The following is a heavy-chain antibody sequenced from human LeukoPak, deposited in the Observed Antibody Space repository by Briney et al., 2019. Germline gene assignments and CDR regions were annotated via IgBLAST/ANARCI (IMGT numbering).Heavy chain of an antibody. Sequence: GASVKVSCKASGYTFTGYYMHWVRQAPGQGFEWMGWINPNSGCTNYAQKFQGRVTMTRDTSISTAYMELSRLRSDDTAVYYCARGSGYDLIDYLDYWVQGTLVTVSS. D-gene: IGHD5-12*01. V-gene: IGHV1-2*02. J-gene: IGHJ4*02. CDR2: INPNSGCT. CDR1: GYTFTGYY. CDR3: ARGSGYDLIDYLDY.